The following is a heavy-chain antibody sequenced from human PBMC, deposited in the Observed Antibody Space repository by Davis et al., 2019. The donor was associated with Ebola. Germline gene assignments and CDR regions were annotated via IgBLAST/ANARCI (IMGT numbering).Heavy chain of an antibody. CDR2: IYYNGST. J-gene: IGHJ6*03. V-gene: IGHV4-31*03. CDR1: GGSISRDGSY. CDR3: ARDLRYDSSGYDYYFYMDV. D-gene: IGHD3-22*01. Sequence: PSETLSLTCTVSGGSISRDGSYWTWIRQHPGKGLEWIGYIYYNGSTYYKPSPKSRVTISLDTSKNQFSLNLYSVTAADTAVYYCARDLRYDSSGYDYYFYMDVWGKGTTVTVSS.